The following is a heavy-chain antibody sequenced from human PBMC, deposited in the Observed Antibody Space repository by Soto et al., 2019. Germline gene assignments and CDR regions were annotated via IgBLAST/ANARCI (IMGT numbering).Heavy chain of an antibody. Sequence: PGGSLRLSCTASGFTFSSYWMGWVRQAPGKGAEWVANIKQDGIDKYYVDSVKGRFAISRDNAKNSLFLQMNSLRAEDTAVYYCVREFSDGGGYYPDYWGQGTLVTVSS. V-gene: IGHV3-7*03. CDR1: GFTFSSYW. CDR2: IKQDGIDK. J-gene: IGHJ4*02. D-gene: IGHD3-22*01. CDR3: VREFSDGGGYYPDY.